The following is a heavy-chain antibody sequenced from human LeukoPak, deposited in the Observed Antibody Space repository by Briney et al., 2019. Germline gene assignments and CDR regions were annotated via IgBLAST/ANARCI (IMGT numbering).Heavy chain of an antibody. CDR2: IYYSGST. D-gene: IGHD3-22*01. CDR1: GGSISSGGYY. V-gene: IGHV4-31*03. CDR3: ARVAGDLDSSGYYRIGAFFDY. Sequence: ALSLTCTVSGGSISSGGYYWSWIRQHPGKGLEWIGYIYYSGSTYYNPSLKSRVTISVDTSKNQFSLKLSSVTAADTAVYYCARVAGDLDSSGYYRIGAFFDYWGQGTLVTVSS. J-gene: IGHJ4*02.